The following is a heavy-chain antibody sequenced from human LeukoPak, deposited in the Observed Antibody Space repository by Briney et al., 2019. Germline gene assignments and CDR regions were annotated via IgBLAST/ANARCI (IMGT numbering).Heavy chain of an antibody. Sequence: SETLSLTCTVSGGSISSYYWSWIRQPPGKGLEWIGSIYYSGSTYYNPSLKGRVTISVDTSKNQFSLKLISVTAADTAVYYCARVAVPAANDYWGQGTLVTVSS. D-gene: IGHD2-2*01. J-gene: IGHJ4*02. V-gene: IGHV4-59*05. CDR3: ARVAVPAANDY. CDR1: GGSISSYY. CDR2: IYYSGST.